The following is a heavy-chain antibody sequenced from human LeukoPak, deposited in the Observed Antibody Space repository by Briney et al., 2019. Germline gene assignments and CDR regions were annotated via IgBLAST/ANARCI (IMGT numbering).Heavy chain of an antibody. J-gene: IGHJ4*02. V-gene: IGHV1-3*01. CDR1: GYTFTTYV. CDR3: ARTLSSGWTHFDY. CDR2: INAGNGNT. Sequence: ASVKVSCTASGYTFTTYVMHWVRQAPGQRLEWMGWINAGNGNTKYSQKFQDTVTITRDTSASTAYMELSSLRSEDTAVYYCARTLSSGWTHFDYWGQGTLVTVSS. D-gene: IGHD6-19*01.